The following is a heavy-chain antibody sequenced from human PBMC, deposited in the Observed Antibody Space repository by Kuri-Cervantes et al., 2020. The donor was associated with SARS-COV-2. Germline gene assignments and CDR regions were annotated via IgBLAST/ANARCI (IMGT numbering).Heavy chain of an antibody. CDR1: GFIVSSSY. J-gene: IGHJ1*01. CDR2: IYAGGGT. CDR3: ARSCTYARCSEYFQP. D-gene: IGHD2-8*01. V-gene: IGHV3-66*02. Sequence: GESLKISCAASGFIVSSSYMSWVRQAPGKGLEWVSIIYAGGGTYYAAFVKGQFTISRDISKNTVFLQMNRLRPEDTAVYYCARSCTYARCSEYFQPWGQGTLVTVSS.